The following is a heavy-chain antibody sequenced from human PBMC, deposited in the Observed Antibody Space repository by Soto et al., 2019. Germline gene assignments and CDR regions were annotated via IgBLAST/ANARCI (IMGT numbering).Heavy chain of an antibody. CDR2: IYYSGST. CDR1: GGSISSSSYY. D-gene: IGHD1-7*01. J-gene: IGHJ6*02. V-gene: IGHV4-39*01. CDR3: APSRGGNYLYYYYGMDV. Sequence: KTSETLSLTCTVPGGSISSSSYYWGWIRQPPGKGLEWIGSIYYSGSTYYNPSLKSRVTISVDTSKNQFSLKLSSVTAADTAVYYCAPSRGGNYLYYYYGMDVWGQGTTVTVSS.